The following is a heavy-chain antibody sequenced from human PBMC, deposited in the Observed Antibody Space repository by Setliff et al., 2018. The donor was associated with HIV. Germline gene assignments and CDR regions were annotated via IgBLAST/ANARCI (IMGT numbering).Heavy chain of an antibody. V-gene: IGHV4-34*01. J-gene: IGHJ6*03. CDR2: INHSGST. Sequence: PSETLSLTCTVYGGSLSGYYWSWIRQPPGKGLEWIGEINHSGSTNYNPSLKSRVTILVDTSKNHFSLRLSSVTAADTALYYCARADYDGGTYYFDVWGKGTTVTVSS. D-gene: IGHD4-17*01. CDR3: ARADYDGGTYYFDV. CDR1: GGSLSGYY.